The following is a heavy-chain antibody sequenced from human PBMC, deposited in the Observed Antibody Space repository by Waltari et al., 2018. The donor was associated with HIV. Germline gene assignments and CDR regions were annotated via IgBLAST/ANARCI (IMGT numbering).Heavy chain of an antibody. CDR2: INAGNGNT. Sequence: QVQLVQSGAEVKKPGASVKVSCKASGYTFTSYAMHWVRQAPGQRLEWMGWINAGNGNTKYSQKFQGRVTITRDTSASTAYMELSSLRSEDTAVYYCARVRKAVAGDYWGQGTLVTVSS. V-gene: IGHV1-3*01. D-gene: IGHD6-19*01. CDR3: ARVRKAVAGDY. CDR1: GYTFTSYA. J-gene: IGHJ4*02.